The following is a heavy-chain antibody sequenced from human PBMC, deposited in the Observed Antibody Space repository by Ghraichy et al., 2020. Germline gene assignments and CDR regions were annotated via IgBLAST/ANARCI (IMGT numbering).Heavy chain of an antibody. CDR3: TRRMITDEDAFDI. CDR2: IGIKSNSYAT. J-gene: IGHJ3*02. D-gene: IGHD3-16*01. Sequence: GGSLRLSCAASGFTFSGSAIHWVRQASGKGLEWVVRIGIKSNSYATAYAASVKGRFTISRDDSKNTAYLQMNSLKTEDTAVYYCTRRMITDEDAFDIWGQGTMVTVSS. CDR1: GFTFSGSA. V-gene: IGHV3-73*01.